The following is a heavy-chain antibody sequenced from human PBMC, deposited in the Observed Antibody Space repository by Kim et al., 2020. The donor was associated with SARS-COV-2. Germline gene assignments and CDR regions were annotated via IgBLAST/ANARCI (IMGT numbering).Heavy chain of an antibody. V-gene: IGHV3-7*01. CDR2: IKQDGSEK. Sequence: GGSLRLSCAASGFTFSSYWMSWVRQAPGKGLEWVANIKQDGSEKYYVDSVKGRFTISRDNAKNSLYLQMNSLRDEDTAVYYCAREDGYCSSTISYDHYFDYWGRGTLVTVSS. CDR1: GFTFSSYW. CDR3: AREDGYCSSTISYDHYFDY. J-gene: IGHJ4*02. D-gene: IGHD2-2*01.